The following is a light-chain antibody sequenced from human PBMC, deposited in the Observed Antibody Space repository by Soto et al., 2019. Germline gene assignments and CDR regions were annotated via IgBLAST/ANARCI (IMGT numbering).Light chain of an antibody. CDR2: EVS. V-gene: IGLV2-14*01. CDR1: SSDVGGYNY. CDR3: SSYTSSSTLGHVV. Sequence: QSALPQPASVSGSPGQSITISCTGTSSDVGGYNYVSWYQQHPGKAPKLMIYEVSNRPSGVSNRFSGSKSGNTASLTISGLQAEDEADYYCSSYTSSSTLGHVVFGGGTKVTVL. J-gene: IGLJ2*01.